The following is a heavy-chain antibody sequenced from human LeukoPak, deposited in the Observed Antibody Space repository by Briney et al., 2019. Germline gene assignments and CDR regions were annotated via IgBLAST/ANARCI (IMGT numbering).Heavy chain of an antibody. CDR2: ILPIFRTA. Sequence: ASVKVSCKASGYTFTSYGISWVRQAPGQGLEWMGGILPIFRTANYAQKFQGRVTITADESTSTAYMELSTLRFEDTAVYYCARVSRLDFQLRHAFNIWGQGTLVTVSS. J-gene: IGHJ3*02. CDR3: ARVSRLDFQLRHAFNI. CDR1: GYTFTSYG. V-gene: IGHV1-69*13. D-gene: IGHD3-3*01.